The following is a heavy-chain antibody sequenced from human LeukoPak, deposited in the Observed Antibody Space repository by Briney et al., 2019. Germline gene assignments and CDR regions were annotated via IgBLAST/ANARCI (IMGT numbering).Heavy chain of an antibody. D-gene: IGHD3-22*01. V-gene: IGHV3-43*01. CDR2: ISWDGVST. CDR1: GFTFDDYT. J-gene: IGHJ4*02. Sequence: PGGSLRLSCAASGFTFDDYTMHWVRQAPGKGLEWVSLISWDGVSTYYAGSVKGRFTISRDNRKNSLSLQMNSLRTEDTALYYCAKDGKGGSGYYYADYWGQGTLVTVSS. CDR3: AKDGKGGSGYYYADY.